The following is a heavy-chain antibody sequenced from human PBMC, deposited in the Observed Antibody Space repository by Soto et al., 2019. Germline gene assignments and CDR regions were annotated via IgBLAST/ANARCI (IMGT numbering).Heavy chain of an antibody. D-gene: IGHD5-12*01. CDR1: GGSISSYY. J-gene: IGHJ4*02. CDR2: IYYSGST. CDR3: ARYGDGFDNFYFDY. V-gene: IGHV4-59*01. Sequence: TLSLTCTVSGGSISSYYWSWIRQPPGKGLEWIGYIYYSGSTNYNPSLKSRVTISVDTSKNQFSLKLSSVTAADTAVYYCARYGDGFDNFYFDYWGQGTPVTVS.